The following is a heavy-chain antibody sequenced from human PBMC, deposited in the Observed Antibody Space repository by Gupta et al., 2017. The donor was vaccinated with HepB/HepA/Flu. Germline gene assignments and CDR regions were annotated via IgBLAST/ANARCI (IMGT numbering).Heavy chain of an antibody. Sequence: EVQLVESGGGLVKPGGSLSLSCAASGFPFRSAWMSWVRQAPGNGLEWVGRIKSQSDGGTTDDAAPVKGRFTISREESKNTLDLQMNSLKTEDTAVYYCTTDPGITISVREFQMDGWGKGTTGTVSS. CDR2: IKSQSDGGTT. D-gene: IGHD3-9*01. J-gene: IGHJ6*03. V-gene: IGHV3-15*01. CDR3: TTDPGITISVREFQMDG. CDR1: GFPFRSAW.